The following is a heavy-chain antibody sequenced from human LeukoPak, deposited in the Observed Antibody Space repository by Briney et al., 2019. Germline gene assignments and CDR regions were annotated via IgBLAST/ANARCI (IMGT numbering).Heavy chain of an antibody. CDR2: FDPEDGET. V-gene: IGHV1-24*01. Sequence: ASVKVSCKVSGYTLTELSMHCVRQAPGKGLEWMGGFDPEDGETIYAQKFQGRVTMTEDTSTDTAYMELSGLRYDDTALYYCATEYDFWSGPVGFDIWGQGTMVTVSS. CDR1: GYTLTELS. J-gene: IGHJ3*02. CDR3: ATEYDFWSGPVGFDI. D-gene: IGHD3-3*01.